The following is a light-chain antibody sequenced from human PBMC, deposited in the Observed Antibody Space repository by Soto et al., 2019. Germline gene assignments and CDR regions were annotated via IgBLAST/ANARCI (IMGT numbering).Light chain of an antibody. CDR2: GIS. J-gene: IGKJ1*01. CDR1: QSLVHSDGNTC. Sequence: DIVMTQTPLSLPVTLGQPASISCNSSQSLVHSDGNTCLGWLQHRLGQRLRVLISGISNRFSGVPDRFSGNGAWIEFTLKIGRVEPEDVGVYYCVHSLVNPWTLGQVTMVDIK. V-gene: IGKV2-24*01. CDR3: VHSLVNPWT.